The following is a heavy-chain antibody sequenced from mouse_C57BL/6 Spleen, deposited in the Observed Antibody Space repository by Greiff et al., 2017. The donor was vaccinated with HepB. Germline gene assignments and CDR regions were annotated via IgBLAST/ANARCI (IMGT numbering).Heavy chain of an antibody. D-gene: IGHD1-1*01. CDR1: GYAFTNYL. Sequence: QVQLQQSGAELVRPGTSVKVSCKASGYAFTNYLIEWVKQRPGQGLEWIGVINPGSGGTNYNEKFKGKATLTADKSSSTAYMQLSSLTSEDSAVYFCARSGYYYGSSSFAYWGQGTLVTVSA. CDR2: INPGSGGT. V-gene: IGHV1-54*01. J-gene: IGHJ3*01. CDR3: ARSGYYYGSSSFAY.